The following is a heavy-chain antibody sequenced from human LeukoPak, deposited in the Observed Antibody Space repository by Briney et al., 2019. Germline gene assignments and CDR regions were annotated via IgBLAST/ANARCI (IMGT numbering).Heavy chain of an antibody. Sequence: GESLKISCKGSGYSFTSYWIGWVRQATGQGLEWMGWMNPNSGNTGYAQKFQGRVTMTRNTSISTAYMELSSLRSEDTAVYYCARGSGSYPPIWGQGTLVTVSS. J-gene: IGHJ4*02. CDR3: ARGSGSYPPI. CDR2: MNPNSGNT. V-gene: IGHV1-8*02. D-gene: IGHD1-26*01. CDR1: GYSFTSYW.